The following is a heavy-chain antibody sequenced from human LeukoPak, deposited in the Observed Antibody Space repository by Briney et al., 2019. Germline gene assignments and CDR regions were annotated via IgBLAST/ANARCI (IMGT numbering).Heavy chain of an antibody. Sequence: SETLSLTCGVYGGFFSGYYWTWIRQAPGMGLEWIGEIIHSGSTNYNPSLTSRVTISVDTSKNQFSLELSSVTAADTAVYYCARGILVTVYAAFDYWGQGTLVTVSS. J-gene: IGHJ4*02. CDR2: IIHSGST. CDR3: ARGILVTVYAAFDY. D-gene: IGHD2-8*01. CDR1: GGFFSGYY. V-gene: IGHV4-34*01.